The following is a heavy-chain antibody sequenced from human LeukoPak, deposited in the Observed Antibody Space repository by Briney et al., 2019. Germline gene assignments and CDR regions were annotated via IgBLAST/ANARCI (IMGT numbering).Heavy chain of an antibody. V-gene: IGHV3-9*01. D-gene: IGHD2-15*01. CDR3: AKDSRGSVAADYYYYGMDV. J-gene: IGHJ6*02. Sequence: GRSLRLSCAASGFTFDDYAMHWVRQAPGKGLEWVSGISWNSGSIGYADSVKGRFTISRDNAKNSLYLQMNSLRAEDTALYYCAKDSRGSVAADYYYYGMDVWGQGTTVTVSS. CDR1: GFTFDDYA. CDR2: ISWNSGSI.